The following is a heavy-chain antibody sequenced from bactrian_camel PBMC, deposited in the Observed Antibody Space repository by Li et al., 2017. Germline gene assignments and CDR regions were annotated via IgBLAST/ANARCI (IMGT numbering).Heavy chain of an antibody. CDR2: IVFGGST. CDR1: GYTLSKAG. J-gene: IGHJ4*01. V-gene: IGHV3S60*01. Sequence: HVQLVESGGGVVQPGRSMRLSCTATGYTLSKAGWGWFRQAPGIECKLISTIVFGGSTFYSDSVKGRFTISHDKSKNTAYLQMNDLEPEDTAMYYCAEAPYRDGFSTKCRGQGTQVTVS. D-gene: IGHD4*01. CDR3: AEAPYRDGFSTKC.